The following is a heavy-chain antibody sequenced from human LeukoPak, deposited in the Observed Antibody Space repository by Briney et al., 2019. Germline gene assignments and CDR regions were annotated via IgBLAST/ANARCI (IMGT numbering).Heavy chain of an antibody. J-gene: IGHJ4*02. CDR2: SRTKVDSYAT. Sequence: PGVSLKLSCAASGFIFSDFAMHWVRQASGKGLEWVGRSRTKVDSYATTYAASVKGRFTVSRDDSKNTAYLEMNSLKSEDTAVYYCARPSSGFHFWGQGTLVTVSS. CDR3: ARPSSGFHF. V-gene: IGHV3-73*01. D-gene: IGHD3-22*01. CDR1: GFIFSDFA.